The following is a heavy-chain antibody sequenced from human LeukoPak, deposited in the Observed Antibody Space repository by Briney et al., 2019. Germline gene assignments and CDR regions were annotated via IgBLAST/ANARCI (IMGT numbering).Heavy chain of an antibody. CDR2: ISGSGNSI. V-gene: IGHV3-23*01. CDR3: ARDHKEGWRGSYLDY. CDR1: GFTFNNYA. J-gene: IGHJ4*02. Sequence: GGSLRLSCAASGFTFNNYAMSWVRQAPGKGLEWVSAISGSGNSIYYADSVKGRFTISRDNSKNTLYLQINSVNVEDTAVYYCARDHKEGWRGSYLDYWGQGTLVTVSS. D-gene: IGHD1-26*01.